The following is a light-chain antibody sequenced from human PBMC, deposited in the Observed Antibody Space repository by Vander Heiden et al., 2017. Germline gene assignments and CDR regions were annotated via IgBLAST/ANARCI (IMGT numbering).Light chain of an antibody. V-gene: IGLV3-21*02. Sequence: SYVLPPPPSVSVAPGQTAKISCGGNKIGSKSVNWYQHKPGQAPELVVYDETDRPSGIPERFSGSNSGNKATRTIRRVEEGDQADDDCQVWDSSSDHLVFGGGTKLTVV. J-gene: IGLJ2*01. CDR2: DET. CDR1: KIGSKS. CDR3: QVWDSSSDHLV.